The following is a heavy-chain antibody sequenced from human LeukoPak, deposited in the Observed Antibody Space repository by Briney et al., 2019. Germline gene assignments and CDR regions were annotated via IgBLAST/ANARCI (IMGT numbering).Heavy chain of an antibody. V-gene: IGHV3-7*01. Sequence: PGGSLRLSCSASGFIFSSYWMSWVRQAPGKGLEWVATIKQDASEKYYVDSVEGRFIISRDNAKNSLYLQVNSLRAEDTAIYHCARQTSGRYSAYFDSWGQRILVTVSS. CDR2: IKQDASEK. CDR1: GFIFSSYW. CDR3: ARQTSGRYSAYFDS. J-gene: IGHJ5*01. D-gene: IGHD6-19*01.